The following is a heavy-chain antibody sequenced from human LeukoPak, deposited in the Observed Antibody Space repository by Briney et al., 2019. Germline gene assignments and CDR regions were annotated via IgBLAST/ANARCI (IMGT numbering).Heavy chain of an antibody. J-gene: IGHJ4*02. CDR3: ARDLGTYYYDFDY. CDR1: GYTFTGYY. CDR2: INPNSGGT. V-gene: IGHV1-2*02. Sequence: ASVKVSCKASGYTFTGYYMHWVRQAPGQGLEWMGWINPNSGGTNYAQKFQGRVTMIRDTSISTAYMELSRLRSDDTAVYYCARDLGTYYYDFDYWGQGTLVTVSS. D-gene: IGHD3-10*01.